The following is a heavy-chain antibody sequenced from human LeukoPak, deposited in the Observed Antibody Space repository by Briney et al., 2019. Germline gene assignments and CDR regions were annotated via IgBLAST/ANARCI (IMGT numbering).Heavy chain of an antibody. J-gene: IGHJ4*02. V-gene: IGHV1-69*02. CDR2: IIPILGIA. Sequence: SVKVSCKASGGTFSSYTISWVRQAPGQGLEWMGRIIPILGIANYAQKFLGRVTITADKSTSTAYMELSSLRSEDTAVYYCARVQEEDGYNQWGQGTLVTVSS. D-gene: IGHD5-24*01. CDR1: GGTFSSYT. CDR3: ARVQEEDGYNQ.